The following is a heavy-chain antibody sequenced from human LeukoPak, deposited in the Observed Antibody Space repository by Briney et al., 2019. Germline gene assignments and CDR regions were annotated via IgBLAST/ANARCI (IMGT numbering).Heavy chain of an antibody. V-gene: IGHV3-48*03. CDR1: GFTFSSFE. J-gene: IGHJ4*02. Sequence: GGSLRLSCAASGFTFSSFEMNWVRQAPGKGLEWVSYISSSGRPRYYADSVKGRFTISRDNAKNSLYLQMTSLRAEDTALYYCARSFDYWGQGTLVTVSS. CDR3: ARSFDY. CDR2: ISSSGRPR.